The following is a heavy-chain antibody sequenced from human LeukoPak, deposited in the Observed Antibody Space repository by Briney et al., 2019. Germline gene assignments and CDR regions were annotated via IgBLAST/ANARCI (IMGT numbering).Heavy chain of an antibody. CDR3: AKAQNTERSAADF. V-gene: IGHV3-23*01. CDR1: GFTFNSYA. D-gene: IGHD3-3*01. J-gene: IGHJ4*02. Sequence: GGSLRLSCTASGFTFNSYAMSWVRQAPGKGLEWVSSICGTTDNTYYADSVKGRFTISRDNFKNTLYLQMNSLRAEDTALYYCAKAQNTERSAADFWGQGTLVTVSS. CDR2: ICGTTDNT.